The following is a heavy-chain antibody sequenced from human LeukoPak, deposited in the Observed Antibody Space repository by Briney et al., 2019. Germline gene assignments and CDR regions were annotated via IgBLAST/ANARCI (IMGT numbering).Heavy chain of an antibody. CDR1: GFTFSTYS. CDR3: TRDRYSDGPGDY. CDR2: ISSGSSYR. V-gene: IGHV3-21*06. J-gene: IGHJ4*02. D-gene: IGHD5-12*01. Sequence: GGSLRLSCAASGFTFSTYSMNWVRQAPGKGLEWVSSISSGSSYRYYGDSVKGRFTVSRDNGKNSVYLQMNSLRAEDTAVYYCTRDRYSDGPGDYWGQGTLVTVSS.